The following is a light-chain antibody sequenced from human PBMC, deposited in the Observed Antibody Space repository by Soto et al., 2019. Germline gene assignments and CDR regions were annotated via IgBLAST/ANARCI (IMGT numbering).Light chain of an antibody. CDR3: QQSQSAPLT. CDR2: GAS. Sequence: DVRMTQFPSSVSASVGDRVIITCQAGQSISNHLNWYQQKPGKAPKLLIYGASALGSEVPTRFSGSGSGTEFTLTISSLQPEDLGTYYCQQSQSAPLTFAGGTKVEIK. CDR1: QSISNH. V-gene: IGKV1-39*01. J-gene: IGKJ4*01.